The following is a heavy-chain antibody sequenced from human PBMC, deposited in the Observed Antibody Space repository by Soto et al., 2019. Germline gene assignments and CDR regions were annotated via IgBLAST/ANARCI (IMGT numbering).Heavy chain of an antibody. J-gene: IGHJ6*02. D-gene: IGHD6-19*01. CDR1: GGSISSGAYS. V-gene: IGHV4-30-2*01. CDR3: ARGAGGAVTGTVHYYYYAMDV. Sequence: PSETLSLTCAVSGGSISSGAYSWSWIRQPPGKGLEWIGYIYHSGSTYYNPSLKSRVTISVDRSKNQFSLKLTSVTAADTAVYYCARGAGGAVTGTVHYYYYAMDVWGQGTTVTVSS. CDR2: IYHSGST.